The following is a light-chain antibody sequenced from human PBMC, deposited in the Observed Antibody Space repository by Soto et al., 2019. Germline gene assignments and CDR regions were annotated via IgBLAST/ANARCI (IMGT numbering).Light chain of an antibody. J-gene: IGLJ1*01. CDR2: DVR. V-gene: IGLV2-14*03. CDR3: GSYTSNSPYV. CDR1: SSDVGGYNS. Sequence: QSVLTQPASISESPGQSITISCTGSSSDVGGYNSVSWFQQHPGKVPRLLIYDVRRRPSGVSARFFGSKSGNTASLTISGLQAEDEAEYFCGSYTSNSPYVFGTGTKLTVL.